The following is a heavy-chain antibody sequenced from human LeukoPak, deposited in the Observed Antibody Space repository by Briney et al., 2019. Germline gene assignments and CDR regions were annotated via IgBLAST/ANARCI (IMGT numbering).Heavy chain of an antibody. CDR3: AREPRDYDFWSGYSALFDP. CDR2: ISFSGLAL. J-gene: IGHJ5*02. V-gene: IGHV3-23*01. D-gene: IGHD3-3*01. Sequence: GGTLRLSCAASGFTFSSAGMTWVRQAPGKGLEWVSTISFSGLALYYADSVKGRFTISRDNSKNMVYLQMNSLRAEDTAIYYCAREPRDYDFWSGYSALFDPWGQGTLVTVSS. CDR1: GFTFSSAG.